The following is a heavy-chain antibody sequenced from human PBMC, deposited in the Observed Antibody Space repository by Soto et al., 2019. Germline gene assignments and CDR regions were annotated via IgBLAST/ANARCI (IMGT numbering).Heavy chain of an antibody. Sequence: QITLKESGPTLVKPTQTLTLTCTFSGFSLTTDRVGVGWIRQPPGEALEWLAVISWDDSKTYRPSLESRLTITTDTSKNQVALTMTNMDSLDTATYYCAHAYGGRSLYWGQGTLVTVSS. D-gene: IGHD1-26*01. V-gene: IGHV2-5*02. CDR3: AHAYGGRSLY. CDR1: GFSLTTDRVG. CDR2: ISWDDSK. J-gene: IGHJ4*02.